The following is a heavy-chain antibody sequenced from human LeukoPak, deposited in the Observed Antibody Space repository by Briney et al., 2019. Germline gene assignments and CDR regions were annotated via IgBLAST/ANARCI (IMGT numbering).Heavy chain of an antibody. Sequence: GESLQISCQGSGYSFTSSWIGWVRRLPGKGLGWMGIIYPGDSDTTYSPSFHGQPTISAHKSTNTPYLQSSSLKASGPAMYSRACRSTTLVTGYRGQGALVTVAS. D-gene: IGHD5-18*01. CDR2: IYPGDSDT. V-gene: IGHV5-51*01. CDR3: ACRSTTLVTGY. J-gene: IGHJ4*02. CDR1: GYSFTSSW.